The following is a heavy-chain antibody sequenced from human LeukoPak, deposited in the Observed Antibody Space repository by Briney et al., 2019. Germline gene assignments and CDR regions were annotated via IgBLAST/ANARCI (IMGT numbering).Heavy chain of an antibody. Sequence: SGPTLVNPTQTLTLTCTFSGFSLSTSGVGVGWIRQPPGKALEWLALIYWNDDKRYSPSLKSRLTITKDTSKNQVVLTMTNMDPVDTATYYCAHSFYDFWSGYGYYMDVWGKGTTVTVSS. D-gene: IGHD3-3*01. CDR2: IYWNDDK. CDR1: GFSLSTSGVG. J-gene: IGHJ6*03. V-gene: IGHV2-5*01. CDR3: AHSFYDFWSGYGYYMDV.